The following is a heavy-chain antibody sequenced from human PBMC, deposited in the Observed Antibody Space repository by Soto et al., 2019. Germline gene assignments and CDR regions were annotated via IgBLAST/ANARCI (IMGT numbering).Heavy chain of an antibody. Sequence: EVQLLESGGGLVQPGGSLRLSCAASGFIFTNYAMSWVRQAPGEGLEWVSAITRDGTIYYTESVKCRFTISRDNSKNTVYLQMTSLIAENTAVYDCVYESYEGAYGDFWGQGTLVTVSS. V-gene: IGHV3-23*01. D-gene: IGHD3-22*01. J-gene: IGHJ4*02. CDR2: ITRDGTI. CDR1: GFIFTNYA. CDR3: VYESYEGAYGDF.